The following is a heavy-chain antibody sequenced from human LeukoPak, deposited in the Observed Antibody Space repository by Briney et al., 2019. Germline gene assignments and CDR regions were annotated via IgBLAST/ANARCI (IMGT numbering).Heavy chain of an antibody. CDR3: ASSPRDCYDSSGYYNPLYY. CDR1: GGSISSGSYY. D-gene: IGHD3-22*01. CDR2: IYTSGST. V-gene: IGHV4-61*02. J-gene: IGHJ4*02. Sequence: SQTLSLTCTVSGGSISSGSYYWSWIRQPAGKGLEWIGRIYTSGSTNYNPSLKSRVTISVDTSKNQFSLKLSSVTAADTAVYYCASSPRDCYDSSGYYNPLYYWGQGTLVTVSS.